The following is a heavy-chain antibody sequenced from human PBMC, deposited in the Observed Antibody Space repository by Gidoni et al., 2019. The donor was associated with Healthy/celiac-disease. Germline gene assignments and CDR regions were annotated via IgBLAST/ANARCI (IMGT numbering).Heavy chain of an antibody. V-gene: IGHV3-30*04. D-gene: IGHD4-17*01. CDR2: ISYDGSNK. CDR3: ARDSRGYGDYFDI. CDR1: GFTFSSYA. Sequence: QVQLVESGGGVVQPGRSLRLSCAASGFTFSSYAMHWVRQAPGKGLEWVAVISYDGSNKYYADSVKGRFTISRDNSKNTLYLQMNSLRAEDTAVYYCARDSRGYGDYFDIWGQGTMVTVSS. J-gene: IGHJ3*02.